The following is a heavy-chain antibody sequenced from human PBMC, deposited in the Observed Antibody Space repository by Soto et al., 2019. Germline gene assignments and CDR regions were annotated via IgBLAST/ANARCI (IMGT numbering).Heavy chain of an antibody. CDR1: GYTFTSYG. CDR2: ISAYIGNT. D-gene: IGHD2-15*01. CDR3: ARVITRYCSGGSCYLPFDY. V-gene: IGHV1-18*01. Sequence: QVQLVQSGAEVKKPGASVKVSCKASGYTFTSYGISWVRQAPGQGLEWMGWISAYIGNTNYAQKLQGRVTMTTDTSTSTAYMELRSLRSDDTAVYYCARVITRYCSGGSCYLPFDYWGQGTLVTVSS. J-gene: IGHJ4*02.